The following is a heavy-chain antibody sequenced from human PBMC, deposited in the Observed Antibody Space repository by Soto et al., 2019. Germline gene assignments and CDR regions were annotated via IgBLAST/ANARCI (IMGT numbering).Heavy chain of an antibody. V-gene: IGHV4-4*02. CDR3: ARDRRYFDWSMGYFDY. CDR2: IYHSGST. D-gene: IGHD3-9*01. CDR1: GGSISSSNW. J-gene: IGHJ4*02. Sequence: SETLSLTCAVSGGSISSSNWWSWVRQPPGKGLEWIGEIYHSGSTNYNPSLKSRVTISVDKSKNQFSLKLSSVTAADTAVYYCARDRRYFDWSMGYFDYWGQGTLVTVSS.